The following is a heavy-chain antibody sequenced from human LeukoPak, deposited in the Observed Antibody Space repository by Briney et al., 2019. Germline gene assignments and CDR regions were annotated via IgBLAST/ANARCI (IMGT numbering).Heavy chain of an antibody. CDR2: INPNSGGT. D-gene: IGHD6-19*01. CDR3: ARRIAVAGTPLDY. J-gene: IGHJ4*02. V-gene: IGHV1-2*02. Sequence: ASVKVSCKASGYTFTGYYMHWVRQAPGQGLEWMGWINPNSGGTNYAQKFQGRVTMTRDTSICTAYMERSRLRSDDTAVYYCARRIAVAGTPLDYWGQGTLVTVSS. CDR1: GYTFTGYY.